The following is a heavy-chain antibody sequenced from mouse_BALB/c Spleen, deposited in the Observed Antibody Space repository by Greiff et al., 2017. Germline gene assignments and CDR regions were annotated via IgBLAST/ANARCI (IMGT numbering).Heavy chain of an antibody. CDR1: GYSFTSYY. V-gene: IGHV1S135*01. CDR2: IDPFNGGT. D-gene: IGHD3-3*01. Sequence: EVQLQQSGPELMKPGASVKISCKASGYSFTSYYMHWVKQSHGKSLEWIGYIDPFNGGTSYNQKFKGKATLTVDKSSSTAYMHLSSLTSEDSAVYYCARGGGTLDYAMDYWGQGTSVTVSS. J-gene: IGHJ4*01. CDR3: ARGGGTLDYAMDY.